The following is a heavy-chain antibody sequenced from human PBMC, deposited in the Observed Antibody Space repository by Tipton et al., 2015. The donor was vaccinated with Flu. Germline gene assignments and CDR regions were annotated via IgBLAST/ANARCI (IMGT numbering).Heavy chain of an antibody. Sequence: CAASGFTFDDYAMHWVRQAPGKGLEWVSGISWNSGSIGYADSVKGRFTISRDNAKNSLYLQMNSLRAEDTALYYCAKDVGYYYDSWGQGTLVTVSS. CDR1: GFTFDDYA. CDR3: AKDVGYYYDS. D-gene: IGHD3-22*01. V-gene: IGHV3-9*01. CDR2: ISWNSGSI. J-gene: IGHJ4*02.